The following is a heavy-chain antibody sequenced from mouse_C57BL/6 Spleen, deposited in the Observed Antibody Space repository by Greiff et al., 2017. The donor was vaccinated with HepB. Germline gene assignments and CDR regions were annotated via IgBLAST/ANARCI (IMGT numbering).Heavy chain of an antibody. CDR1: GYTFTSYG. CDR2: IYPRSGNT. CDR3: ASITTVVNAY. J-gene: IGHJ3*01. V-gene: IGHV1-81*01. D-gene: IGHD1-1*01. Sequence: VQLQQSGAELARPGASVKLSCKASGYTFTSYGISWVKQRTGQGLEWIGEIYPRSGNTYYNEKFKGKATLTADQSSSTAYMELRSLTSEDAAVYFCASITTVVNAYWGQGTLVTVSA.